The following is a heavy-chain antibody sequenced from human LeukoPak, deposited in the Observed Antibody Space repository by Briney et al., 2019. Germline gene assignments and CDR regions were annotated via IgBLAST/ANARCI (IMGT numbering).Heavy chain of an antibody. CDR3: AREELGSSLGFDP. CDR1: GFTFSSYA. V-gene: IGHV3-23*01. J-gene: IGHJ5*02. Sequence: LPGGSLRLSCAASGFTFSSYAMSWVRQAPGKGLEWVSAISGSGGSTCYADSVKGRFTISRDNSKNTLYLQMNSLRAEDTAVYYCAREELGSSLGFDPWGQGTLVTVSS. D-gene: IGHD3-16*01. CDR2: ISGSGGST.